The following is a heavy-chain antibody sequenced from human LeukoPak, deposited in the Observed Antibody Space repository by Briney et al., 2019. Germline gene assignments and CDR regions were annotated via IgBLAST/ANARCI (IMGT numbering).Heavy chain of an antibody. CDR3: TRDASYYDFWSGYSN. Sequence: GGSLRLSCRTSGFTFSDYSMIWVRQAPGKGLEWVGFIRSIAYGGTTEHDASVKDRFTISRDDSKSVAYLDMYSLKTEDTGVYYCTRDASYYDFWSGYSNWGQGTLVTVSS. J-gene: IGHJ4*02. D-gene: IGHD3-3*01. CDR1: GFTFSDYS. V-gene: IGHV3-49*04. CDR2: IRSIAYGGTT.